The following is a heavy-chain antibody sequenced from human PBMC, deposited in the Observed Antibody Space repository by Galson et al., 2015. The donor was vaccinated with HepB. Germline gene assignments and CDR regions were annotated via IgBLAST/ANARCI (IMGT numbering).Heavy chain of an antibody. Sequence: SLRLSCAASGFTFSSYGMHWVRQAPGKGLEWVAVIWYDGSNKYYADSVKGRFTTSRDNSKNTLYLQMNSLRAEDTAVYYCARRYGSGGDYFDYWGQGTLVTVSS. J-gene: IGHJ4*02. V-gene: IGHV3-33*01. CDR2: IWYDGSNK. CDR3: ARRYGSGGDYFDY. CDR1: GFTFSSYG. D-gene: IGHD3-10*01.